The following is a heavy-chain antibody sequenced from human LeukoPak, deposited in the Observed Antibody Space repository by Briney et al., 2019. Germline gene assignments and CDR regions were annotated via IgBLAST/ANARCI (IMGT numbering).Heavy chain of an antibody. CDR1: GYSISSGYY. CDR3: ARADYSSGWYASNFDY. Sequence: PSETLSLTCTVSGYSISSGYYWGWIRQPPGKGLEWIGSIYHSGSTYYNPSLKSRVTISVDTSKNQFSLKLSSVTAADTAVYYCARADYSSGWYASNFDYWGQGTLVTASS. J-gene: IGHJ4*02. D-gene: IGHD6-19*01. V-gene: IGHV4-38-2*02. CDR2: IYHSGST.